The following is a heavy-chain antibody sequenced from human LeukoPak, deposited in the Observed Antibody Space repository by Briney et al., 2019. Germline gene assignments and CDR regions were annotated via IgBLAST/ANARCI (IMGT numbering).Heavy chain of an antibody. V-gene: IGHV3-30*04. CDR1: GFTFSSYA. CDR2: ISYDGSNK. CDR3: ARALGELLRYFDWLLGSDAFDI. Sequence: QPGGSLRLSCAASGFTFSSYAMHWVRQAPGKRLEWVAVISYDGSNKYYADSVKGRFTISRDNSKNTLYLQMNSLRAEDTAVYYCARALGELLRYFDWLLGSDAFDIWGQGTMVTVSS. D-gene: IGHD3-9*01. J-gene: IGHJ3*02.